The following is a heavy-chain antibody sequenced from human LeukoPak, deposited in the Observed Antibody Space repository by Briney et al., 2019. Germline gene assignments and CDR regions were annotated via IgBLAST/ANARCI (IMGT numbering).Heavy chain of an antibody. CDR2: ISGSGAST. Sequence: GGSLRLSCAASGFTVSSNYMSWVRQAPGKGLEWVSTISGSGASTYYEDSVKGRFAISRDNSKNTLYLQMNNLRDDDTAAYYCAKVSPWFGELLGHMDVWGKGTTVTISS. CDR3: AKVSPWFGELLGHMDV. CDR1: GFTVSSNY. J-gene: IGHJ6*03. D-gene: IGHD3-10*01. V-gene: IGHV3-23*01.